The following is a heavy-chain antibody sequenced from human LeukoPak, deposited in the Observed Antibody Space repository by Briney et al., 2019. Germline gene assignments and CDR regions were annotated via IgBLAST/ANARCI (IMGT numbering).Heavy chain of an antibody. CDR1: GYSISSGYY. V-gene: IGHV4-38-2*02. CDR2: IYHSGST. J-gene: IGHJ4*02. Sequence: SETLSLTCTVSGYSISSGYYWGWIWQPPGKGLEWIGSIYHSGSTYYNPSLKSRVTISVDTSKNQFSLKLSSVTAADTAVYYCATSGRGDYYDSSGDWGQGTLVTVSS. D-gene: IGHD3-22*01. CDR3: ATSGRGDYYDSSGD.